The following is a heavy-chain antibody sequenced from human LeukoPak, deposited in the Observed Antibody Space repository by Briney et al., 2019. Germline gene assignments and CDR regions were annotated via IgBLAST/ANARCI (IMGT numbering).Heavy chain of an antibody. CDR1: GGSISRSRYY. CDR3: ARDQNVLLWFGGTGELLNWFDP. Sequence: SETLSLTCTVSGGSISRSRYYWGWIRQPPGKGLEWIGSIYYSGSTYYNPSLKSRVTTSVDTSKNQFSLKLSSVTAADTAVYYCARDQNVLLWFGGTGELLNWFDPWGQGTLVTVSS. V-gene: IGHV4-39*07. D-gene: IGHD3-10*01. CDR2: IYYSGST. J-gene: IGHJ5*02.